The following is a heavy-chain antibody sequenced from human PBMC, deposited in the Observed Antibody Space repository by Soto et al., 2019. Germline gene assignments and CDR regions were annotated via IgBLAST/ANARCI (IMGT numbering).Heavy chain of an antibody. J-gene: IGHJ4*02. V-gene: IGHV3-53*01. CDR1: GFTVSSNY. D-gene: IGHD6-13*01. Sequence: GGSLRLSCAASGFTVSSNYMSWVRQAPGKGLEWVSVIYSGGSTYYADSVKGRFTISRDNSKNTLYLQMNSLRAEDTAVYCCARETRLNSSSFDYWGQGTLVTVSS. CDR2: IYSGGST. CDR3: ARETRLNSSSFDY.